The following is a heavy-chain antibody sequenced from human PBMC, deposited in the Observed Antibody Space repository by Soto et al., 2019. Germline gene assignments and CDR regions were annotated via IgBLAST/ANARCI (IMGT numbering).Heavy chain of an antibody. CDR3: GRLGAYYQSLDP. CDR2: ISYTGST. Sequence: TSETLSLTYTFSGDTIMSDYWNWIRQPPGKRLEWIGYISYTGSTNYNPSLRSRVTMSLETSKSQFSLRLTSVTAADTAVYYCGRLGAYYQSLDPWGPGTLVTVSS. CDR1: GDTIMSDY. J-gene: IGHJ5*02. D-gene: IGHD3-22*01. V-gene: IGHV4-59*08.